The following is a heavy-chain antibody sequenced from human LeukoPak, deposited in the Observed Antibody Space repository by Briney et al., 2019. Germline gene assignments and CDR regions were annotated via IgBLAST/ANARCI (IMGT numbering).Heavy chain of an antibody. CDR3: AHELAYIRFDN. CDR1: RFIFSSHG. D-gene: IGHD1-1*01. V-gene: IGHV3-23*01. J-gene: IGHJ4*02. CDR2: LSPSGDIT. Sequence: GGTLRLSCAASRFIFSSHGMNWVPQAPGKGLEWVSGLSPSGDITSYADSVKGRFTIYRDNSKHRVYLQMQSLRFQDAAVYYCAHELAYIRFDNWGQGTLVTVS.